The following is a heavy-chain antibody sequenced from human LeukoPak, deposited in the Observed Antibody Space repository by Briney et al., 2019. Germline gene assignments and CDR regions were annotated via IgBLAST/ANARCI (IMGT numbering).Heavy chain of an antibody. Sequence: GGSLRFSCAASGFTFSSYAMSWVRQAPGKGLEWVSAISGSGDSTYYADSVKGRFTVSRDNSKNTLYLQMNSLRAEDTAVYYCAKEGIPGMDVRGQGTTVTVSS. D-gene: IGHD2-21*01. V-gene: IGHV3-23*01. CDR3: AKEGIPGMDV. CDR2: ISGSGDST. CDR1: GFTFSSYA. J-gene: IGHJ6*02.